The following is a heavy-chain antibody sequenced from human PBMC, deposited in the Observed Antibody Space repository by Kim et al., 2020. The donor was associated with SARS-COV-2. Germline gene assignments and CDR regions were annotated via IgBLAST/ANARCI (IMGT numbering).Heavy chain of an antibody. CDR3: ARTVGGWYEGNWFDP. D-gene: IGHD6-19*01. J-gene: IGHJ5*02. V-gene: IGHV5-51*01. CDR2: IYPGDSDT. Sequence: GESLKISCKGSGYSFTSYWIGWVRQMPGKGLEWMGIIYPGDSDTRYSPSFQGQVTISADKSISTAYLQWSSLKASDTAMYYCARTVGGWYEGNWFDPWGQGTLVTVSS. CDR1: GYSFTSYW.